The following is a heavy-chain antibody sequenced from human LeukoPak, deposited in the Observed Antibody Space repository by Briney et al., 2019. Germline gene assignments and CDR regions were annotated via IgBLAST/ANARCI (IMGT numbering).Heavy chain of an antibody. CDR1: GGSFSGYY. D-gene: IGHD6-13*01. CDR3: ARARWQQLKPFDY. J-gene: IGHJ4*02. Sequence: SETLSLTCAVYGGSFSGYYWSWIRQPPGKGLEWIGEINHSGSTNYNPSLKSRVTISVDTSKNQFSLKLSSVTAADTAVYYCARARWQQLKPFDYWGQGTLVTVSS. V-gene: IGHV4-34*01. CDR2: INHSGST.